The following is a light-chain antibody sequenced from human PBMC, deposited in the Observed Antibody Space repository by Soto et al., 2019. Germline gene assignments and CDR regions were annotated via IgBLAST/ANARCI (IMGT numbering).Light chain of an antibody. J-gene: IGKJ1*01. CDR3: QQSYNSPRK. CDR1: QSVTTF. CDR2: RAS. V-gene: IGKV1-39*01. Sequence: DIQMTQSPSSLSASVGDRVTISCRTSQSVTTFLNWYQQKPGEAPKLLIYRASTLQNGIPSRFSGSGYGADFVLTISSLQPEDVATYYCQQSYNSPRKFGLGTKV.